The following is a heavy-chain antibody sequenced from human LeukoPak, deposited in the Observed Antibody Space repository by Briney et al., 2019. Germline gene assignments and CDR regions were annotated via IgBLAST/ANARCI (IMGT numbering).Heavy chain of an antibody. CDR3: AAEVATTSFDY. CDR1: GYTLTELS. V-gene: IGHV1-24*01. D-gene: IGHD5-12*01. CDR2: FDPEDGET. Sequence: ASVKVSCKVSGYTLTELSMHWVRQAPGKGLEWMGGFDPEDGETIYAQKFQGRVTMTRDTSISTAYMELSRLRSDDTAVYYCAAEVATTSFDYWGQGTLVTVSS. J-gene: IGHJ4*02.